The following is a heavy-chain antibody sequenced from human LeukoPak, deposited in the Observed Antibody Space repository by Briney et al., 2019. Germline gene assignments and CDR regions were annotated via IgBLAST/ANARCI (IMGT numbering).Heavy chain of an antibody. J-gene: IGHJ4*02. CDR3: ARMDMDTAMVTNYLDH. CDR1: GYTFTRNY. V-gene: IGHV1-46*01. Sequence: ASVKISCKASGYTFTRNYMHWVRQAPGQGLEWMGVIHPSGSSTNYAQKSQGRVTMTKDTSTSTVYIELNSLRSEDTAIYYCARMDMDTAMVTNYLDHWGQGTLVTVSS. CDR2: IHPSGSST. D-gene: IGHD5-18*01.